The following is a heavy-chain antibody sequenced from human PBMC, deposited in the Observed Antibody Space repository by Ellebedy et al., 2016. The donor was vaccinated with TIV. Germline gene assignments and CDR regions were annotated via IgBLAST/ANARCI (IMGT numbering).Heavy chain of an antibody. CDR1: GFTFSSYW. CDR3: ARDFSGIFDY. Sequence: GESLKISCAASGFTFSSYWMSWVRQAPGKGLEWVANIKQDGSEKYYVDSVKGRFTISRDNAKNSLYLQMNSLRAEDTAVYYCARDFSGIFDYWGQGTLVTVSS. J-gene: IGHJ4*02. CDR2: IKQDGSEK. D-gene: IGHD1-26*01. V-gene: IGHV3-7*03.